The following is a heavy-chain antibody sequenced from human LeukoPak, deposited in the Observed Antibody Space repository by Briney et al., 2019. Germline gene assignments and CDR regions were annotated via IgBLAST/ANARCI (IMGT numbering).Heavy chain of an antibody. V-gene: IGHV4-59*01. CDR3: ARERVGGYNSDLYYFDY. CDR2: IYYSGST. CDR1: GGSISSYY. D-gene: IGHD5-24*01. Sequence: SETLSLTCTVSGGSISSYYWSWIRQPPGKGLEWIGYIYYSGSTNYNPSLKSRVTISVDTSKNQFSLKLSSVTAADTAVYYCARERVGGYNSDLYYFDYWGREPWSPSPQ. J-gene: IGHJ4*02.